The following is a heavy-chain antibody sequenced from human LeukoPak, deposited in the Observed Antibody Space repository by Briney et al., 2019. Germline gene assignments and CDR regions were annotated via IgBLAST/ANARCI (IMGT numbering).Heavy chain of an antibody. V-gene: IGHV3-7*01. Sequence: GGSLRLSCAASGFTFSSYGMHWVRQAPGKGLEWVANIKQDGSEKYYVDSVKGRFTISRDNAKNSLYLQMNSLRAEDTAVYYCARDVRWELLGPFDYWGQGTLVTVSS. CDR2: IKQDGSEK. D-gene: IGHD1-26*01. CDR1: GFTFSSYG. CDR3: ARDVRWELLGPFDY. J-gene: IGHJ4*02.